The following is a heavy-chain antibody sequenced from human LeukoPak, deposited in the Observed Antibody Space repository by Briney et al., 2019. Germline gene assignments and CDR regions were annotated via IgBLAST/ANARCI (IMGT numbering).Heavy chain of an antibody. Sequence: GGSLRLSCAASGFTFSSYAMSWVRQAPGKGLEWVSAIGGSGGRTYYADSMKGRFTISRDNSKNTLYLQMNCLRAEDTAVYYCAKDGRMPSLLCFGELPYYFDYWGQGTLVTVSS. CDR2: IGGSGGRT. D-gene: IGHD3-10*01. V-gene: IGHV3-23*01. J-gene: IGHJ4*02. CDR3: AKDGRMPSLLCFGELPYYFDY. CDR1: GFTFSSYA.